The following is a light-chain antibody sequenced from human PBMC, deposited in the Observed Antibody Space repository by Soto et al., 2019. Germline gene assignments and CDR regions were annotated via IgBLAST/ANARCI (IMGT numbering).Light chain of an antibody. CDR3: HHYNNWPRT. CDR2: GAS. Sequence: EIVVTQPPASLSVSPGERATLSCRASQNVNSNLAWYQQKPGQAPRFLIYGASTRATGIPARFSGSGSGTEFTLTISSLQSEDFAVYYCHHYNNWPRTFGQGTKVDIK. J-gene: IGKJ1*01. V-gene: IGKV3-15*01. CDR1: QNVNSN.